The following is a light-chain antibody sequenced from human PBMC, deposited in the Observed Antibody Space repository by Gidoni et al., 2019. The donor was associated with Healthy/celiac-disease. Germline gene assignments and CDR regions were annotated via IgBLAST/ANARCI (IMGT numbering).Light chain of an antibody. V-gene: IGKV1-39*01. CDR2: AAS. J-gene: IGKJ1*01. Sequence: DIQMTQSPSSLSASVGDRVTVTCRASQSIDTYLTWYQQKPGKAPNLLIYAASSLQSGVPSRFSGSGSGTDFTLTISSLQPEDFATYYCQQTYSAPWTFGQGTRVEIK. CDR1: QSIDTY. CDR3: QQTYSAPWT.